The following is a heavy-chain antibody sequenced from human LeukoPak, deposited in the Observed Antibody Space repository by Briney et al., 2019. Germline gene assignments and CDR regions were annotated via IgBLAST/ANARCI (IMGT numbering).Heavy chain of an antibody. V-gene: IGHV1-8*03. CDR2: MNPNSGNT. J-gene: IGHJ4*02. CDR1: GYTFTSYD. Sequence: EASVKVSCEASGYTFTSYDINWVRQATGQGLEWMGWMNPNSGNTGYAQKFQGRVTITRNTSISTAYMELSSLRSEDTAVYYCARAQSIAAADHFDYWGQGTLVTVSS. D-gene: IGHD6-13*01. CDR3: ARAQSIAAADHFDY.